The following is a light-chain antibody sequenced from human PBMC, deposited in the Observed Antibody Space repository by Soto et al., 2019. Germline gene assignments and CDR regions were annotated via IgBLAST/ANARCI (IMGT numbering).Light chain of an antibody. CDR3: QMYNNWVGT. V-gene: IGKV3-15*01. CDR2: GSA. J-gene: IGKJ4*01. Sequence: EIVMTQSPAILSVSPGERATLSCRANQSISSNLAWYQQKPGQAPRLLIYGSATRAPGIPARFSGSGSGTDFPLTINSLQSEDFAVYYCQMYNNWVGTFGGGTKVEIK. CDR1: QSISSN.